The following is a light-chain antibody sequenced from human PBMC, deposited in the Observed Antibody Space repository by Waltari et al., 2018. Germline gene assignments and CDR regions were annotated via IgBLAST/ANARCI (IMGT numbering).Light chain of an antibody. Sequence: QLVLTQSPSASASLGASVTLTCTLNSGHSSNVVAWLQQQPEKGPRYLRKVNSDGSHRKGDEIPDRFAGCSAGGGRYLAISRVQSEDEADYYCQTGGHGTWVFGGGTKLTVL. V-gene: IGLV4-69*01. CDR3: QTGGHGTWV. CDR1: SGHSSNV. J-gene: IGLJ3*02. CDR2: VNSDGSH.